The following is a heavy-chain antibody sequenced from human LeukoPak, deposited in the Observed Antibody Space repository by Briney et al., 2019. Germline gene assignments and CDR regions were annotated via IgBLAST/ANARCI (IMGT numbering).Heavy chain of an antibody. V-gene: IGHV4-34*01. Sequence: SETLSLTCTVSGASISSYYWSWIRQPPGKGLEWIGEINHSGSTNYNPSLKSRVTISVDTSKNQFSLKLSSVTAADTAVYYCARGLWFGCWGQGTLVTVSS. CDR3: ARGLWFGC. CDR2: INHSGST. CDR1: GASISSYY. J-gene: IGHJ5*01.